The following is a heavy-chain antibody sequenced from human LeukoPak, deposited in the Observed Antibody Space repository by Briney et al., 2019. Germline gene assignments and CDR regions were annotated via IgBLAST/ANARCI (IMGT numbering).Heavy chain of an antibody. V-gene: IGHV4-39*01. Sequence: SETLSLTCTVSGGSISSSSYYWGWIRQPPGKGLEWIGSIYYSGSTYYNPSLKSRVTISVDTSKNQFSLKLSSVTAADTAVYYCARTSSSSWPYFDYWGQGTLVTVSS. J-gene: IGHJ4*02. CDR1: GGSISSSSYY. CDR3: ARTSSSSWPYFDY. CDR2: IYYSGST. D-gene: IGHD6-13*01.